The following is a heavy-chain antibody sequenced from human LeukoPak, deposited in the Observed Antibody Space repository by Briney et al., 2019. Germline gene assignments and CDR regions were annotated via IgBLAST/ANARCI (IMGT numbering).Heavy chain of an antibody. CDR1: GYTFTTYA. CDR2: SNAGNGNT. Sequence: ASVKVSCKASGYTFTTYAMHWVRQAPGQRLEWMGWSNAGNGNTKYSQEFQGRVTLTRDTSASTAYMELRSLRSDDTAVYYCAKVRSRYYDSSGYWDYWGQGTLVTVSS. CDR3: AKVRSRYYDSSGYWDY. D-gene: IGHD3-22*01. V-gene: IGHV1-3*02. J-gene: IGHJ4*02.